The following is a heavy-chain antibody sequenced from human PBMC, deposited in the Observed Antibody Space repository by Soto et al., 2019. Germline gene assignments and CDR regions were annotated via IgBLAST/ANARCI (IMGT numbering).Heavy chain of an antibody. J-gene: IGHJ4*02. CDR3: VKSGDNYNLLDY. V-gene: IGHV3-21*05. Sequence: PGGSLRLSCAASGFTFSSQGMHWVRQAPGKGLEWIGYSSNSGSFTRYADSVKGRFSISRDNAKSSLYLQISSLRGDDTATYYCVKSGDNYNLLDYWGQGTPVTVSS. CDR2: SSNSGSFT. D-gene: IGHD1-1*01. CDR1: GFTFSSQG.